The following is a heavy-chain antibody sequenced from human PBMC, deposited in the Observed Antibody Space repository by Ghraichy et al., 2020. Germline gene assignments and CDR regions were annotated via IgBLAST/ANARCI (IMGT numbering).Heavy chain of an antibody. CDR3: AKLFPRIVVVPAAGMDV. J-gene: IGHJ6*02. V-gene: IGHV3-23*01. CDR2: ISGSGGST. CDR1: RFNFSNYA. Sequence: ETLSLTCAASRFNFSNYAMTWVRQAPGKRLEWVSAISGSGGSTYYADSGKGRFTISRDNSKNTLYLQMNSLRAEDTAVYYCAKLFPRIVVVPAAGMDVWGQGTTVTVSS. D-gene: IGHD2-2*01.